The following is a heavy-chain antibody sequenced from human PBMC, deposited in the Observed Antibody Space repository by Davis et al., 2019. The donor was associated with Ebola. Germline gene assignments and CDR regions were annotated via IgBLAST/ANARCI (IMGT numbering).Heavy chain of an antibody. CDR2: INPNSGGT. CDR1: GYTFTGYY. CDR3: ARDETVTLPDY. Sequence: ASVQVSCKASGYTFTGYYMHWVRQAPGQGLEWMGWINPNSGGTNYAQKFQGRVTMTRDTSISTAYMELSRLTSDDTAMYYCARDETVTLPDYWGQGTLVTVSS. J-gene: IGHJ4*02. V-gene: IGHV1-2*02. D-gene: IGHD4-11*01.